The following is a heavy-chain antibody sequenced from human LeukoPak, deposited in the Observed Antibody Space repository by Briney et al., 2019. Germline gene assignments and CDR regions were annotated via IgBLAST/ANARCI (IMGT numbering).Heavy chain of an antibody. Sequence: GESLKISCKTSGYSFTSYWIGWVRQMPGKGLEWMGIIYPDDSDARYSSSFQGQVTMSADKSISTAYLQWSSLKASDTAIYYCARDSGSLHGDYFDYWGQGTLVTVSS. J-gene: IGHJ4*02. V-gene: IGHV5-51*01. CDR2: IYPDDSDA. D-gene: IGHD3-10*01. CDR1: GYSFTSYW. CDR3: ARDSGSLHGDYFDY.